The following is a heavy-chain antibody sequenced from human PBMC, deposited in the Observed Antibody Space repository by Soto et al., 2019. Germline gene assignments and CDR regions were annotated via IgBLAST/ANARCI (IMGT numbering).Heavy chain of an antibody. J-gene: IGHJ4*02. D-gene: IGHD3-16*01. Sequence: SVKVSCKTSGGTFSTFGISWVRQAPGQGLEWMGGIIPFFGTAEYSQKFEDRITITADESTNTVYMDLRSLTPEDTAIYYCARTAPMDAGDKYYYDFWGQGALVTVSS. CDR1: GGTFSTFG. CDR3: ARTAPMDAGDKYYYDF. CDR2: IIPFFGTA. V-gene: IGHV1-69*13.